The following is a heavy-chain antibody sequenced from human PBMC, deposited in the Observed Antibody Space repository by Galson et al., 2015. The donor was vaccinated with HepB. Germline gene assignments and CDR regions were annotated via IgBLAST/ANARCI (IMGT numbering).Heavy chain of an antibody. CDR1: GFTFSTYG. V-gene: IGHV3-30*18. CDR2: ISHDGNVQ. J-gene: IGHJ4*02. CDR3: AKEISKYTSGWYFEH. D-gene: IGHD6-19*01. Sequence: SLRLSCAASGFTFSTYGMHWVRQAPGKGLEWVAVISHDGNVQYYADSVKGRFIISRDNSKNTLYLQIDSLRAEDTAVYYCAKEISKYTSGWYFEHWGQGTLVTVSS.